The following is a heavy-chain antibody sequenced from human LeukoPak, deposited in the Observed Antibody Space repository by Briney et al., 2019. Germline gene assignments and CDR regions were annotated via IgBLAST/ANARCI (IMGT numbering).Heavy chain of an antibody. CDR2: INPNSGGT. V-gene: IGHV1-2*06. CDR1: GYTFTGYY. Sequence: ASVKVSCKAAGYTFTGYYMFWVGQAPGQGVEWMGRINPNSGGTNYAQKFQGRVTMTRDTSISTAYMELSRLRSDDTAVYYCARGYCSGGSCYSVENWFDPWGQGTLATVSS. CDR3: ARGYCSGGSCYSVENWFDP. J-gene: IGHJ5*02. D-gene: IGHD2-15*01.